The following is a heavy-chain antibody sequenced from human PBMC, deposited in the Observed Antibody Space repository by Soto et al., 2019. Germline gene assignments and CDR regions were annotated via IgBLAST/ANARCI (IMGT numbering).Heavy chain of an antibody. D-gene: IGHD2-2*02. J-gene: IGHJ6*02. V-gene: IGHV3-21*01. Sequence: GGSLRLSWVVSGFTFSTYSINWVRQAPGKGLEWVSSISSRSDIYYADSVKGRFTISRDNAKNSVSLQMNSLRAEDTDVYYCAREYTAWPLAYGLDVWGQGTTVTVSS. CDR1: GFTFSTYS. CDR2: ISSRSDI. CDR3: AREYTAWPLAYGLDV.